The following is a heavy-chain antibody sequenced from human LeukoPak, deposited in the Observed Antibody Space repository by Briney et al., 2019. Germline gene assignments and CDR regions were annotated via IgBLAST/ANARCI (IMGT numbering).Heavy chain of an antibody. CDR3: ARDSPIYYDSGGYDAGHY. J-gene: IGHJ4*02. D-gene: IGHD3-22*01. V-gene: IGHV1-18*01. Sequence: ASVKVSCKASGYTFTTYGISWVRQAPGQGLEWMGGISAYNGNTNYAQKLQGRVTMTTDTSTSTAYMELRSLRSDDTAVYYCARDSPIYYDSGGYDAGHYWGQGTLVTVSS. CDR2: ISAYNGNT. CDR1: GYTFTTYG.